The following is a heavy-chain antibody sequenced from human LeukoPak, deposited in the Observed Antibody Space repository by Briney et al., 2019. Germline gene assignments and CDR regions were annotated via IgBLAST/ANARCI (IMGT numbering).Heavy chain of an antibody. CDR3: AMSTVGFDY. CDR1: GFPFSNYW. V-gene: IGHV3-74*01. Sequence: GGSLRLSCAASGFPFSNYWMHWVRQSPGKGLEWVSRINNDGTSATYADSVKGRFTISRDNGKNTLFLQMNSLRVEDTAVYYCAMSTVGFDYWGQGTLVTASS. J-gene: IGHJ4*02. D-gene: IGHD1-26*01. CDR2: INNDGTSA.